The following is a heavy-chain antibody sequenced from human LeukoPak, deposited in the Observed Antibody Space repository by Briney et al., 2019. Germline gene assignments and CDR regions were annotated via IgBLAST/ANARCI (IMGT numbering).Heavy chain of an antibody. CDR3: ARGPGSVRWEQEEYYYYYYGMDV. D-gene: IGHD1-26*01. CDR2: ISYDANIGGNK. Sequence: PGGSLRLSCATSGFTFSRYAMHWVRQAPGKGLEWVALISYDANIGGNKYYADSVKGRFTISRDNSKNTLYLQMNSLRAEDTAVYYCARGPGSVRWEQEEYYYYYYGMDVWGQGTTVTVSS. V-gene: IGHV3-30-3*01. J-gene: IGHJ6*02. CDR1: GFTFSRYA.